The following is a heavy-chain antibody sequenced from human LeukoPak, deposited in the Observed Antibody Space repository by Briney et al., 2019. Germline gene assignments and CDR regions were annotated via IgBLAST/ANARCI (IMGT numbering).Heavy chain of an antibody. V-gene: IGHV4-34*01. CDR2: INHSGST. D-gene: IGHD6-6*01. CDR1: GGSFSGYY. Sequence: SETLSLTCAVYGGSFSGYYWSWIRQPPGKGLEWIGEINHSGSTNYNPSLKSRVTISVDTSKNQFSLKLSSVTAADTAVYYCARGGGPSIAARRRVNPFDPWGQGTLVTVSS. J-gene: IGHJ5*02. CDR3: ARGGGPSIAARRRVNPFDP.